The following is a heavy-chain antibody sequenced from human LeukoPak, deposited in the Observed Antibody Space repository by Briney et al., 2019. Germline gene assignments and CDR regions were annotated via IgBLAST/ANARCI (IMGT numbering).Heavy chain of an antibody. Sequence: GGSLRLSCAASGFTFNTYTMSWVRQAPGKGLERVSSISSSSTYIYYADSVKGRFTISRDNAKNSLYLQMNSLRAEDTAVYYCARVRNQWLLPGDFDYWGQGTLATVSS. V-gene: IGHV3-21*01. J-gene: IGHJ4*02. CDR1: GFTFNTYT. CDR3: ARVRNQWLLPGDFDY. CDR2: ISSSSTYI. D-gene: IGHD6-19*01.